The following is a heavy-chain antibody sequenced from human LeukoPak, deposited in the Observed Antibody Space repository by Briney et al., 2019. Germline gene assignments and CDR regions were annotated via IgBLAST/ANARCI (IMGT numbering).Heavy chain of an antibody. CDR3: ARVRVIDWGSSYFDY. J-gene: IGHJ4*02. Sequence: SETLSLTCTVSGDSISNSNWWSWVRQPPGKGLEWIGYIFHTGSTNYNPSLKSRVTISVDKSKNQFSLRLISVTAADTAVYFCARVRVIDWGSSYFDYWGQGNLVTVSS. CDR1: GDSISNSNW. D-gene: IGHD3-9*01. V-gene: IGHV4-4*02. CDR2: IFHTGST.